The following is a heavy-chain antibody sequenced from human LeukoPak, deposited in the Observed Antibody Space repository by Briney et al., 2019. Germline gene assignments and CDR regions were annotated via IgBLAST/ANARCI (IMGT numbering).Heavy chain of an antibody. J-gene: IGHJ4*02. CDR2: IKSDGSST. Sequence: PGGSPRLSCAASGFTFSSYSMNWVRQAPGKGLVWVSRIKSDGSSTNYADSVKGRFTISRDNAKNTLYLQMNSLRAEDTAVYYCARDGAVAGTGDYWGQGTLVTVSS. CDR3: ARDGAVAGTGDY. V-gene: IGHV3-74*01. D-gene: IGHD6-19*01. CDR1: GFTFSSYS.